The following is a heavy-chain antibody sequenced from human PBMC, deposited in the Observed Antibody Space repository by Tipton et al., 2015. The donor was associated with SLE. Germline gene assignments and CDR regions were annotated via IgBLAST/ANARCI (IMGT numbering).Heavy chain of an antibody. CDR1: GASIHSYH. CDR2: IYYSGDT. V-gene: IGHV4-59*13. D-gene: IGHD5-18*01. CDR3: ARGARGNSYGSDEDFDY. J-gene: IGHJ4*02. Sequence: TLSLTCSVSGASIHSYHWAWIRQPPGKGLEWIGSIYYSGDTHYNPSLNSRVTMSADTSKNQFSLRLSSVTTADTAVYYCARGARGNSYGSDEDFDYWGQGTLVTVSS.